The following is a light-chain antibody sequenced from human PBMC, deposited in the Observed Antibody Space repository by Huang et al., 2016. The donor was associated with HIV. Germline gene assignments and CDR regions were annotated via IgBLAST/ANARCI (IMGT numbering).Light chain of an antibody. CDR2: GAS. Sequence: ERVMTQSPATLSVSPGERATLSCRASQSVSSNLAWYQQKPGQTPRLLIYGASTRATGIPARFSGSGFGTEFTLTISSLQSEDFAVYYCQQYNNWPMYTFGQGTKLEIK. J-gene: IGKJ2*01. V-gene: IGKV3-15*01. CDR1: QSVSSN. CDR3: QQYNNWPMYT.